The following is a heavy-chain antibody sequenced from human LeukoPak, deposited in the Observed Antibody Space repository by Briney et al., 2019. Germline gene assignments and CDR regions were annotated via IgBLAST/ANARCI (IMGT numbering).Heavy chain of an antibody. J-gene: IGHJ4*02. D-gene: IGHD2-2*01. CDR2: ISAYNGNT. CDR1: GYTFTSYG. V-gene: IGHV1-18*01. CDR3: ARVGCSSTSCYFDY. Sequence: ASVKVSCKASGYTFTSYGISWVRQAPGQGLEWMGWISAYNGNTNYAQKLQGRVTTTTDTSTSTAYMELRSLRSDDTAVYYCARVGCSSTSCYFDYWGQGTLVTVSS.